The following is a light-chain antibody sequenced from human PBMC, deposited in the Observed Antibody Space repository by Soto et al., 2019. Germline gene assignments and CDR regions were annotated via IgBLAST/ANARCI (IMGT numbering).Light chain of an antibody. CDR3: QRRSNWRFS. V-gene: IGKV3-11*01. J-gene: IGKJ3*01. CDR2: DSS. Sequence: EIVLTQSPATLSLSPGERATLSCRTSQSVSSYFAWYQRKPGQAPRLLIYDSSNRATGIPNRFSGSGSVTDFNLSLRSLEPEDFVIYHCQRRSNWRFSFGPETKVDIK. CDR1: QSVSSY.